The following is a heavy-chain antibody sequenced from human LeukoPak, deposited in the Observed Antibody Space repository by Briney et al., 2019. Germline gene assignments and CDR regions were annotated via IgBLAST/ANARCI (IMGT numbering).Heavy chain of an antibody. D-gene: IGHD3-3*01. CDR1: GGTFSSYA. Sequence: GASVKVSCKASGGTFSSYAISWVRQAPGQGLEWMGRIIPILGIANYAQKFQGRVTITADKSTSTAYMELRSLRSDDTAVYYCARDVHDFWSGYSNFDYWGQGTLVTVSS. CDR3: ARDVHDFWSGYSNFDY. V-gene: IGHV1-69*04. J-gene: IGHJ4*02. CDR2: IIPILGIA.